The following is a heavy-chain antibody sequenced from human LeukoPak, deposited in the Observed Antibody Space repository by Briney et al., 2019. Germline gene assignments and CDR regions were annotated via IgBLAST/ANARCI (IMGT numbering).Heavy chain of an antibody. CDR1: GGSISSYY. CDR2: IYYSGST. D-gene: IGHD6-19*01. V-gene: IGHV4-59*08. Sequence: SETLSLTCTVSGGSISSYYWSWIRQPPGKGLEWIGYIYYSGSTNYNPSLKSRVTISVDTSKNQFSLKLSSVTAADTAVYYCARHSSGWYGYFQHWGQGTLVTVSS. J-gene: IGHJ1*01. CDR3: ARHSSGWYGYFQH.